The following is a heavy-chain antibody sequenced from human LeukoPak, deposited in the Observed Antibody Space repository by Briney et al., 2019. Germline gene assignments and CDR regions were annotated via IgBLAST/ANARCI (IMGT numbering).Heavy chain of an antibody. Sequence: YYSWITYSTPSLKSRVTISVDTSKNQFSLKLSSVTAADTAVYYCARYCSGGSCYQDGGYWGQGTLVTVSS. CDR2: YYSWIT. CDR3: ARYCSGGSCYQDGGY. J-gene: IGHJ4*02. V-gene: IGHV4-31*02. D-gene: IGHD2-15*01.